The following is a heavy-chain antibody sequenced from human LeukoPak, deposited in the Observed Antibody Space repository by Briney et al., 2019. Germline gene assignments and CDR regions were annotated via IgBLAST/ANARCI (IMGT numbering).Heavy chain of an antibody. CDR2: IYYSGST. V-gene: IGHV4-39*01. CDR3: ARHKTEFDY. J-gene: IGHJ4*02. CDR1: GGSISSSSYY. D-gene: IGHD2-21*02. Sequence: SETPSLTCTVSGGSISSSSYYWGWIRQPPGKGLEWIGSIYYSGSTYYNPSLKSRVTISVDTSKNQFSLKLSSVTAADTAVYYCARHKTEFDYWGQGTLVTVSS.